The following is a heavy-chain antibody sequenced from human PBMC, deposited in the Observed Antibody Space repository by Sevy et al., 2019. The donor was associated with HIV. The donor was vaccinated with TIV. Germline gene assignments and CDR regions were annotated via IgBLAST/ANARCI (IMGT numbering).Heavy chain of an antibody. CDR2: ISAYDGAT. CDR3: AREDYESSAGAFDI. D-gene: IGHD3-22*01. V-gene: IGHV1-18*01. Sequence: ASVKVSCKASGYRFSNYGITWVRQAPGQELEWVGWISAYDGATNSAQSFEGRVTMTTDTSTTTAYMELRSLGSDDTAVYYCAREDYESSAGAFDIWGQGTMVTVSS. J-gene: IGHJ3*02. CDR1: GYRFSNYG.